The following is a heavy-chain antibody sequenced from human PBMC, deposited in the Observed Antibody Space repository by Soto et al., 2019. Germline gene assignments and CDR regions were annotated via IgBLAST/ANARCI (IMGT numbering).Heavy chain of an antibody. V-gene: IGHV5-51*01. CDR1: GYSFTSYW. Sequence: PGESLKISCKGSGYSFTSYWIGWVRPVPGRGLEWMGIIYPADSDIRHSPSFEGQVTISVDKSLSTAYWQWSSRKASDTAMYYCARQDCIGGSCYSSRHYYYGMDVWGQGTTVTVSS. CDR3: ARQDCIGGSCYSSRHYYYGMDV. J-gene: IGHJ6*02. CDR2: IYPADSDI. D-gene: IGHD2-15*01.